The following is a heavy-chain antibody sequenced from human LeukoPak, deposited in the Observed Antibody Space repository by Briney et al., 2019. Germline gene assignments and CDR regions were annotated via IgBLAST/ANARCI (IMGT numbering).Heavy chain of an antibody. CDR2: ISGSGGSK. CDR1: GFTFSSYG. CDR3: AKEGYCSGGSCYSPYYFDY. D-gene: IGHD2-15*01. Sequence: GGSLRLSCAASGFTFSSYGMSWVRQAPGKGLEWVSAISGSGGSKYYADSVKGRFTISRDNSKNTLYLQMNSLRAEDTAVYYCAKEGYCSGGSCYSPYYFDYWGQGTLVTVSS. J-gene: IGHJ4*02. V-gene: IGHV3-23*01.